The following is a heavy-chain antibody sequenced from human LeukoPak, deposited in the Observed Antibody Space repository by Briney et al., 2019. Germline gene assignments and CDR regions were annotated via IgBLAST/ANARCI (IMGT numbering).Heavy chain of an antibody. CDR2: ISSSSSYI. CDR3: ARDSDYDILTGYSNWFDP. D-gene: IGHD3-9*01. J-gene: IGHJ5*02. V-gene: IGHV3-21*01. CDR1: GFTFSSYS. Sequence: GGSLRLSCAASGFTFSSYSMNWVRQAPGTGLEWVSSISSSSSYIYYADSVKGRFTISRDNAKNSLYLQMNSLRAEDTAVYYCARDSDYDILTGYSNWFDPWGQGTLVTVSS.